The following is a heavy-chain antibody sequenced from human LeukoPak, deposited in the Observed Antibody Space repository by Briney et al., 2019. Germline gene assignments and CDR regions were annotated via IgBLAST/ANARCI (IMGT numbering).Heavy chain of an antibody. CDR1: GFTFSDYY. Sequence: GSLRLSCAASGFTFSDYYMNWIRQAPGKGLEWIGEIDHSGSTNYNPSLKSRVTISVDTSKNQFSLKLSSVTAADTAVYYCARGVYIAAAQYGYWGQGTLVTVSS. V-gene: IGHV4-34*01. CDR2: IDHSGST. CDR3: ARGVYIAAAQYGY. J-gene: IGHJ4*02. D-gene: IGHD6-13*01.